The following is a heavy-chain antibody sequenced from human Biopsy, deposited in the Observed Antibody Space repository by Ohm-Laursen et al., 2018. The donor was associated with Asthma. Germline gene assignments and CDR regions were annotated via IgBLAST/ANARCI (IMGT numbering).Heavy chain of an antibody. CDR1: GYNFISFA. Sequence: ASVKVSCKASGYNFISFAIHWVRQAPGQRLAWMGWVNTGNGDTKYSQKFQDRVTITRDTSASTAYMELRSLRSEDTATYYCARTYYDFLTGQVKDVFGVWGQGTMVTVSS. D-gene: IGHD3-9*01. J-gene: IGHJ3*01. V-gene: IGHV1-3*04. CDR2: VNTGNGDT. CDR3: ARTYYDFLTGQVKDVFGV.